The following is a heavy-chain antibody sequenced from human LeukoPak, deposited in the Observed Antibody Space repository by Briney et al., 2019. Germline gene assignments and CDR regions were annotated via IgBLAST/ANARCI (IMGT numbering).Heavy chain of an antibody. CDR3: ARRYTASPGERFDY. D-gene: IGHD2-2*02. CDR1: GGSFSNLFY. Sequence: SETLSLTCTVSGGSFSNLFYWTWIRQPPGKGLEWIGYIYYSGSTNYNPSLNSRVTISLDTSKNQFSLMLRSLTAADTAVYYCARRYTASPGERFDYWGPGTLVTVSS. J-gene: IGHJ4*02. V-gene: IGHV4-59*08. CDR2: IYYSGST.